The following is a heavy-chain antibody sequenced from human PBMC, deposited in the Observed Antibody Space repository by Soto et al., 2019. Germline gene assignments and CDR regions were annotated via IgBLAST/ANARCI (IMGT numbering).Heavy chain of an antibody. D-gene: IGHD3-22*01. Sequence: QVQLQQWGAGLLKPSETLSLTCAVYGGSFSGYYWSWIRQPPGKGLEWLGEINHSGSTNYNPSLKSRVTISLETSKNQFTLYLSSMSASDTAVYFCARDGYSCGYSTGSNQDHWGQGTLVTVSS. CDR3: ARDGYSCGYSTGSNQDH. J-gene: IGHJ4*02. CDR2: INHSGST. V-gene: IGHV4-34*02. CDR1: GGSFSGYY.